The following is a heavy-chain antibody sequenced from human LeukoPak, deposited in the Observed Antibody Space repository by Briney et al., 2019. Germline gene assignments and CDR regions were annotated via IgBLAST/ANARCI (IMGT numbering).Heavy chain of an antibody. V-gene: IGHV3-48*03. CDR1: GFTFSSYE. J-gene: IGHJ4*02. D-gene: IGHD3-3*01. CDR2: ISSSGATK. CDR3: ARTLHYDFWSGYCY. Sequence: GGSLRLSCAASGFTFSSYEMNWVRQAPGNGLEWISYISSSGATKYYTDSVKGRFTISRDNAKNSLYLQMNSLRAEDTAVYYCARTLHYDFWSGYCYWGQGTLVTVSS.